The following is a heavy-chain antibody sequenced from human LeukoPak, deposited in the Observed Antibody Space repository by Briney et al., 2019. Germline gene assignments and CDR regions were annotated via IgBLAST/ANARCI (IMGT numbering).Heavy chain of an antibody. D-gene: IGHD2-15*01. V-gene: IGHV4-59*01. Sequence: PSETLSLTCTVSGGSISSYYWSWIRQPPGKGLEWIGYIYYSGSTNYNPSLKSRVTISVDTSKNQFSLKLSSVTAADTAVYYCARGKGGIDAFDIWGQGTMVTVSS. CDR1: GGSISSYY. CDR3: ARGKGGIDAFDI. CDR2: IYYSGST. J-gene: IGHJ3*02.